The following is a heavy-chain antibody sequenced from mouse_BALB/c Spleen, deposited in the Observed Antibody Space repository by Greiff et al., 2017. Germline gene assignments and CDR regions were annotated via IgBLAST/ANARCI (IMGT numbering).Heavy chain of an antibody. Sequence: EVMLVESGGGLVQPGGSRKLSCAASGFTFSDYGMAWVRQAPGKGLEWVAFISNLAYSIYYADTVTGRFTISRENAKNTLYLEMSSLRSEDTAMYYCARERVTGGFAYWGQGTLVTVSA. CDR2: ISNLAYSI. CDR1: GFTFSDYG. V-gene: IGHV5-15*02. CDR3: ARERVTGGFAY. J-gene: IGHJ3*01.